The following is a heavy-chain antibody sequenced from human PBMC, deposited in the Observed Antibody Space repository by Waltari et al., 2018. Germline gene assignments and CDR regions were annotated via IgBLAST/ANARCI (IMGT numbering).Heavy chain of an antibody. CDR2: IYRGGST. CDR3: ARGTGVVPAAEKTFDY. V-gene: IGHV3-53*01. Sequence: EVQLVESGGGLIQPGGSLRLSCAASGFTVSSNYMSWVRQAPGNGLERVAVIYRGGSTYYADSVKGRFTISRDNSKNTLYLQMNSLRAEDTAVYYCARGTGVVPAAEKTFDYWGQGTLVTVSS. J-gene: IGHJ4*02. D-gene: IGHD2-2*01. CDR1: GFTVSSNY.